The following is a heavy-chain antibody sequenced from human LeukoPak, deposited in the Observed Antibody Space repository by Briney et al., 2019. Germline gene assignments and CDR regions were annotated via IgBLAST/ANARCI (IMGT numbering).Heavy chain of an antibody. CDR1: GFTFSSYW. CDR3: ARSQLGGYFDY. V-gene: IGHV3-74*01. D-gene: IGHD5-24*01. CDR2: TNGDGSSK. Sequence: PGGSLRLSCAASGFTFSSYWMHWVRQAPGKGLVWVSRTNGDGSSKSYAESVKGRFTISRDNAKNTLYLQMNSLRAEDTAVYYCARSQLGGYFDYWGQGILVTVPS. J-gene: IGHJ4*02.